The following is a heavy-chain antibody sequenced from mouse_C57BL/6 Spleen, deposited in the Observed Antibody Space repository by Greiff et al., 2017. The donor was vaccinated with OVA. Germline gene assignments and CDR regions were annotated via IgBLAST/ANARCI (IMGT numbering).Heavy chain of an antibody. CDR2: INYDGSN. Sequence: EVKLVESGGGLVQPSGSLSLTCAVSGFSISGGYYWNCLRPFPGNILALVDYINYDGSNNYNPSLKNRISITRDTSKNQFFLKLNSVTTEDTARYFCAKDHGYYVSNWYYDVWGTGTTVTVSA. CDR1: GFSISGGYY. CDR3: AKDHGYYVSNWYYDV. V-gene: IGHV3-6*01. J-gene: IGHJ1*03. D-gene: IGHD2-3*01.